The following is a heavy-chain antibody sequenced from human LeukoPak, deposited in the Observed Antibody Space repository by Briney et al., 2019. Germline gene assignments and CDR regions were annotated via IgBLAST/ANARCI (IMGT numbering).Heavy chain of an antibody. CDR1: GGTFSSYA. CDR3: VCYYGSGSYQKYYFDY. J-gene: IGHJ4*02. CDR2: IIPIFGTA. Sequence: EASVKVSCKASGGTFSSYALSWVRQAPGQGLEWMGGIIPIFGTANYAQKFQGRVTITADKSTSTAYMELSSLRSEDTAVYYCVCYYGSGSYQKYYFDYWGQGTLVTVSS. V-gene: IGHV1-69*06. D-gene: IGHD3-10*01.